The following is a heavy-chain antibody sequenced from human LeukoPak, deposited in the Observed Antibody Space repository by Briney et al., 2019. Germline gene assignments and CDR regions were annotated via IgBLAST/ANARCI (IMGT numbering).Heavy chain of an antibody. CDR2: FYHSGTT. J-gene: IGHJ5*02. D-gene: IGHD1-26*01. CDR1: GGSISNSSYY. Sequence: PSETLSLTCTVSGGSISNSSYYWGWIRQPPGKGLEWIGSFYHSGTTHYNPSLKSRLTISADTSKNQFSLKLSSVTAADTAVYYCATSGGLLLSGFDPWGQGIPVTVSS. CDR3: ATSGGLLLSGFDP. V-gene: IGHV4-39*01.